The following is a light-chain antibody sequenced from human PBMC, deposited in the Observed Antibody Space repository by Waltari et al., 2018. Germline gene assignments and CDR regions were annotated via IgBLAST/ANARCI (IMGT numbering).Light chain of an antibody. CDR2: WAS. Sequence: DIVMTQSPDSLAVSLGERATINCKSSQSVLYSSNNKNYLAWYQQKPGQPPKLLIYWASTRESGVPDRFSGSWYGTDFTLTISSLQAEDVAVYYCQQYYSTPLTCGGGTKVEIK. J-gene: IGKJ4*01. CDR3: QQYYSTPLT. V-gene: IGKV4-1*01. CDR1: QSVLYSSNNKNY.